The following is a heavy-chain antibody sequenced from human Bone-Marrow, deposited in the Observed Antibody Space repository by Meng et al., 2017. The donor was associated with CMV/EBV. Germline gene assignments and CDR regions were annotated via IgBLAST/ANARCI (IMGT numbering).Heavy chain of an antibody. V-gene: IGHV1-69*05. Sequence: SVKVSCKASGGTFSSYAISWVRQAPGQGLEWMGVIIPIFGTANYAQKFQGRVTITTDASTSTAYLEPSSLRSEDTAVYYCGKGPIVVVPAAIRGDAFDIWGQGTMVNVSS. CDR1: GGTFSSYA. J-gene: IGHJ3*02. CDR3: GKGPIVVVPAAIRGDAFDI. D-gene: IGHD2-2*02. CDR2: IIPIFGTA.